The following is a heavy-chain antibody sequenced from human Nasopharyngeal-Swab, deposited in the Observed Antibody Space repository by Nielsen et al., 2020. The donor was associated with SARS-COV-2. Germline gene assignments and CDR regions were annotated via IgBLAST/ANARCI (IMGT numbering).Heavy chain of an antibody. CDR2: IYHSGST. V-gene: IGHV4-4*02. D-gene: IGHD4-17*01. J-gene: IGHJ6*02. Sequence: WIRQPPGEGLEWIGEIYHSGSTNYNPSLKSQVTISVDKSKNQFSLKLSSVTAADTAVYYCARAQRGTVTIYYYYGMDVWGQGTTVTVSS. CDR3: ARAQRGTVTIYYYYGMDV.